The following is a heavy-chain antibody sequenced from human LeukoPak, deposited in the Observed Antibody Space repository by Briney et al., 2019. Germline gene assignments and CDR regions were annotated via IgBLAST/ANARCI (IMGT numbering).Heavy chain of an antibody. CDR3: ARESHGRVLGLDY. Sequence: PPQTLSLTCTVSGGSISSGGYYWGWIRQLPGKGLEWIGYIYYSGSTYYTPSLKSRVTISVDTSKNQFSLKLSSVTAADTAVYYCARESHGRVLGLDYWGQGTLVTVSS. CDR1: GGSISSGGYY. V-gene: IGHV4-31*03. D-gene: IGHD2-8*01. CDR2: IYYSGST. J-gene: IGHJ4*02.